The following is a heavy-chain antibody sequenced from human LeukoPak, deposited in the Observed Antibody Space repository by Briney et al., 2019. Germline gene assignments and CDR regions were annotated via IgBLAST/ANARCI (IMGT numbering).Heavy chain of an antibody. D-gene: IGHD3-10*01. CDR3: ARDHYYGSGSSYKDY. Sequence: GRSLRLSCAASGFTFSNYNMNWVRQAPGKGLEWVSYISSSSSTIYYADSVKGRFTISRDNAKNSLYLQMNSLRADDTAVYYCARDHYYGSGSSYKDYWGQGSLVTVSS. CDR1: GFTFSNYN. V-gene: IGHV3-48*01. CDR2: ISSSSSTI. J-gene: IGHJ4*02.